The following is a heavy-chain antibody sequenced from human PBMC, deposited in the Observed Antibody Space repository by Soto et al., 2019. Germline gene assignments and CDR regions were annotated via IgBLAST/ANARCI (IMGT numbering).Heavy chain of an antibody. CDR1: GGSISSYY. J-gene: IGHJ4*02. V-gene: IGHV4-59*01. D-gene: IGHD6-19*01. CDR3: ARVSKSSSSGWYFDY. CDR2: IYYSGST. Sequence: TSETLSLTCTVSGGSISSYYWSWIRQPPGKGLEWIGYIYYSGSTNYNPSLKSRVTISVDTSKNQFSLKLSSVTAADTAVYYCARVSKSSSSGWYFDYWGQGTLVTVSS.